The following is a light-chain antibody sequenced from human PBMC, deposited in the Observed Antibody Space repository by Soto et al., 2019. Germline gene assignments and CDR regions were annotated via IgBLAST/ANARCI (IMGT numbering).Light chain of an antibody. J-gene: IGLJ2*01. CDR2: SND. V-gene: IGLV1-44*01. CDR1: TSNIGTNT. CDR3: ATWDDSRNVV. Sequence: QSVLTQSPSASGTPGQRVSISCSGSTSNIGTNTVSWYQHVPGTAPKLLIYSNDQRPSAVPGRFSGSKSGTSASLAISGLLSEDEPDYYCATWDDSRNVVFGGGTKVTVL.